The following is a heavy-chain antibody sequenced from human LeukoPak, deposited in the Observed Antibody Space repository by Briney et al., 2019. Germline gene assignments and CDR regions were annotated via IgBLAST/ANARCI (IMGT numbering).Heavy chain of an antibody. Sequence: SQTLSLTCAISGDSVSSNSVAWNWIRQSPSRGLEWLGRTFYRSKWYNNYAVSVKSRIIINPDTSKNQFSLQLNSVTPEDTAVYYCARGNTMVRGALQSEYFQHWGQGTLVTVSS. CDR1: GDSVSSNSVA. CDR2: TFYRSKWYN. V-gene: IGHV6-1*01. J-gene: IGHJ1*01. D-gene: IGHD3-10*01. CDR3: ARGNTMVRGALQSEYFQH.